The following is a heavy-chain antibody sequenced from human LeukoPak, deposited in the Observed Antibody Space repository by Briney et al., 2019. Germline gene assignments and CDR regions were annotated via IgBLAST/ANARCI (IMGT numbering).Heavy chain of an antibody. V-gene: IGHV3-7*03. CDR2: IKQDETEK. J-gene: IGHJ4*02. D-gene: IGHD3-22*01. Sequence: PGGSLRLSCTAPGFTFSNFWMGWVRQAPGKGLEWVANIKQDETEKFYVGSVKGRFTISRGNAKNSLYLQMNSLRTEDTALYYCAKSSDSSGYYYVPYFDYWGQGTLVTVSS. CDR1: GFTFSNFW. CDR3: AKSSDSSGYYYVPYFDY.